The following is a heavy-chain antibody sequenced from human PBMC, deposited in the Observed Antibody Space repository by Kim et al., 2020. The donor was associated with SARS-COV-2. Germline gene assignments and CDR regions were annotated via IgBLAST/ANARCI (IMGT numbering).Heavy chain of an antibody. CDR3: ARAPPATIFGVVTAFDY. J-gene: IGHJ4*01. Sequence: SETLSLTCTVSGGSISSYYWSWIRQPPGKGLEWIGYNYYSGSTNYNPSLKSRVTISVDTSKNQFSLKLSSVTAADTAVYYCARAPPATIFGVVTAFDYWG. CDR1: GGSISSYY. CDR2: NYYSGST. V-gene: IGHV4-59*13. D-gene: IGHD3-3*01.